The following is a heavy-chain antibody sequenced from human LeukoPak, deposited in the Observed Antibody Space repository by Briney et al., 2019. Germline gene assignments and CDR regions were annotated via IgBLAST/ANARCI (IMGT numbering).Heavy chain of an antibody. Sequence: SETLSLTCTVSGYSISSGYYWGWIRQPPGKGLEWIGSIYHSESTYYNPSLKSRVTISVDTSKNQFSLKLSSVTAADTAVYYCARVGCSGGSCYRLLDYWGQGTLVTVSS. CDR1: GYSISSGYY. V-gene: IGHV4-38-2*02. J-gene: IGHJ4*02. CDR3: ARVGCSGGSCYRLLDY. D-gene: IGHD2-15*01. CDR2: IYHSEST.